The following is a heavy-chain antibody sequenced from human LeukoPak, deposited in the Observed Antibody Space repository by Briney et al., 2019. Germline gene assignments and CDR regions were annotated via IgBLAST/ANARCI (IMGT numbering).Heavy chain of an antibody. V-gene: IGHV3-48*03. CDR1: GFTFSSYE. CDR3: ARDYYDKDNDY. D-gene: IGHD3-22*01. CDR2: ISSGGGTI. Sequence: GGSLRLSCAASGFTFSSYEMDWVRQAPGKGLEWVAYISSGGGTIYYADSVTGRFTISRDNAKNSLYLQINSLRAEDTAVYYCARDYYDKDNDYWGQGTLVTVSS. J-gene: IGHJ4*02.